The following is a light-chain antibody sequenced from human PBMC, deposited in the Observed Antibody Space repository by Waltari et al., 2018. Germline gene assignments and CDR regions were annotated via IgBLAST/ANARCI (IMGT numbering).Light chain of an antibody. J-gene: IGLJ3*02. CDR1: SSAVGGSTS. V-gene: IGLV2-11*02. CDR3: CSYAASVHWL. Sequence: QSVLTQPRSVSGSPGQSVTISCPGTSSAVGGSTSVSWYQQHPGRAPKPIIYDVDKRPSGVPDRFFGSKSGNTASLTISGLQADDESDFYCCSYAASVHWLFGGGTKVTVL. CDR2: DVD.